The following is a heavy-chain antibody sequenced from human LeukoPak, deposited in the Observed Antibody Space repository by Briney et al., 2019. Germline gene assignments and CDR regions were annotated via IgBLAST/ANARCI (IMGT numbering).Heavy chain of an antibody. V-gene: IGHV4-59*01. CDR1: GASISFYY. Sequence: SETLSLTCTVSGASISFYYWSWIRQPPGKGLEWIGYIYYSGSTNYNPSLKSRVTMSIDTSNNQFSLNLRSVTAADTAIYYCARKSPTSGFYGWYFDYWGQGALVTISS. D-gene: IGHD1-26*01. CDR3: ARKSPTSGFYGWYFDY. CDR2: IYYSGST. J-gene: IGHJ4*02.